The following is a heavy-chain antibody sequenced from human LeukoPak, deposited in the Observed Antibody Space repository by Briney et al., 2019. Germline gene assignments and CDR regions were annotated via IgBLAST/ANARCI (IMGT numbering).Heavy chain of an antibody. Sequence: SETLFLTCAVYGGSLSGYYWSWIRQPPGKGLEWIGEINHSGSTNYNPSLKSRVTISVDTSKNQFSLKLSSVTAADTAVYYCARAWGIQLWLSYFDYWGQGTLVTVSS. CDR1: GGSLSGYY. D-gene: IGHD5-18*01. V-gene: IGHV4-34*01. J-gene: IGHJ4*02. CDR3: ARAWGIQLWLSYFDY. CDR2: INHSGST.